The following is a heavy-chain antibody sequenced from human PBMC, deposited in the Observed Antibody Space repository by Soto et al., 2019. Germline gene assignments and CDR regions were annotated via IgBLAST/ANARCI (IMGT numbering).Heavy chain of an antibody. CDR1: GGSLSSGGYY. J-gene: IGHJ6*01. CDR2: IYYSGST. V-gene: IGHV4-31*03. CDR3: ASSYGSGSYYVPFILYYYYYA. D-gene: IGHD3-10*01. Sequence: SETLSLTCTVSGGSLSSGGYYWSWIRQHPGKGLEWIGYIYYSGSTYYSPSLKSRVTISVDTSKNQFSLKLSSVTAADTAVYYCASSYGSGSYYVPFILYYYYYA.